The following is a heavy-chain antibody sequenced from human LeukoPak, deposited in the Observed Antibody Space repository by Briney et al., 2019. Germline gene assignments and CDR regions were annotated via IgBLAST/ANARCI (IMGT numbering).Heavy chain of an antibody. J-gene: IGHJ5*02. D-gene: IGHD3-10*01. CDR2: MNPNSGNT. V-gene: IGHV1-8*01. CDR1: GYTFTSYD. CDR3: ARDRKPRKADSGSYSFNWFDP. Sequence: ASVKVSCKASGYTFTSYDINWVRQATGQGLEWMGWMNPNSGNTGYAQKFQGRVTMTRDTSINTAYMELSSLRSDDTAVYYCARDRKPRKADSGSYSFNWFDPWGQGTLVTVSS.